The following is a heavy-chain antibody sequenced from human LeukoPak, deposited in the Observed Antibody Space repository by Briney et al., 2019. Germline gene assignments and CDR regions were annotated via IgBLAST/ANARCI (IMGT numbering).Heavy chain of an antibody. CDR2: ISSSGST. CDR1: GDSISSGDYY. D-gene: IGHD3-22*01. J-gene: IGHJ6*03. V-gene: IGHV4-61*02. Sequence: SQTLSLTCTVSGDSISSGDYYWSWIRQPAGKGLEWIGRISSSGSTNYNPSLKSRVTISVDTSKNQFSLKLSSVTAADTAVYYCARVRGYGYYYYYMDVWGKGTTVTVSS. CDR3: ARVRGYGYYYYYMDV.